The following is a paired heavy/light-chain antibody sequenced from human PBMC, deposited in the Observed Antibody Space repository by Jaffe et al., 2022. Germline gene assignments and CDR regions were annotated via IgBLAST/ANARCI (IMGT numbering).Heavy chain of an antibody. V-gene: IGHV1-46*03. Sequence: QVQLVQSGAEVKKPGASVKVSCKASGYTFTSYYMHWVRQAPGQGLEWMGIINPSGGSTSYAQKFQGRVTMTRDTSTSTVYMELSSLRSEDTAVYYCARGGYYDILTGYYTDYNWFDPWGQGTLVTVSS. J-gene: IGHJ5*02. D-gene: IGHD3-9*01. CDR2: INPSGGST. CDR1: GYTFTSYY. CDR3: ARGGYYDILTGYYTDYNWFDP.
Light chain of an antibody. V-gene: IGLV2-14*03. Sequence: QSALTQPASVSGSPGQSITISCTGTSSDVGGYNYVSWYQQHPGKAPKLMIYDVSNRPSGVSNRFSGSKSGNTASLTISGLQAEDEADYYCSSYTSSSTLVYVFGTGTKVTVL. J-gene: IGLJ1*01. CDR2: DVS. CDR3: SSYTSSSTLVYV. CDR1: SSDVGGYNY.